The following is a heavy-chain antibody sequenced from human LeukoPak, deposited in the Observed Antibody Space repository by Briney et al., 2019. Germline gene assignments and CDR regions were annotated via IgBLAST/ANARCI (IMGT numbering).Heavy chain of an antibody. CDR3: AKDLPWFGESVPIDY. Sequence: GGSLRLSCAASGFTFGSYGMSWVRQAPGKGLEWVSAISGSGGSTYYADSVKGRFTISRDNSKNTLYLQMNSLRAEDTAVYYCAKDLPWFGESVPIDYWGQGTLVTVSS. CDR2: ISGSGGST. V-gene: IGHV3-23*01. J-gene: IGHJ4*02. D-gene: IGHD3-10*01. CDR1: GFTFGSYG.